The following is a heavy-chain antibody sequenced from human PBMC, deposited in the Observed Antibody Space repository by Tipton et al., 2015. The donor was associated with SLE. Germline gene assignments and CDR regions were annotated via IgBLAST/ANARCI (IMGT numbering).Heavy chain of an antibody. Sequence: VQLVQSGAEVKEPGQSLKISCKASGYSFGTYWIGWVRQMPGKGLESIGIIYPGSSDVRYNPSFQGQVTIPDDKSINTVYLQWSSLRASDSAIFYCARHVVEAPSSGRRLDPWGQGTLVTVSS. J-gene: IGHJ5*02. CDR2: IYPGSSDV. D-gene: IGHD6-6*01. CDR1: GYSFGTYW. CDR3: ARHVVEAPSSGRRLDP. V-gene: IGHV5-51*01.